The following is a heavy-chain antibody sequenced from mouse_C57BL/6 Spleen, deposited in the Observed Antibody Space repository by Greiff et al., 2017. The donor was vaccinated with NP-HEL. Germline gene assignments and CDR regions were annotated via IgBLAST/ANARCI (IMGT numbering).Heavy chain of an antibody. V-gene: IGHV1-55*01. J-gene: IGHJ3*01. CDR2: LYPGSGST. Sequence: QVQLQQPGAELVKPGASVKMSCKASGYTFTSYWITWVKQRPGQGLEWIGDLYPGSGSTNYNEKFKSKATLTVDTSSSTAYMQLSSLTSEDSAVYYCAREDYGNYWFAYWGQGTLVTVSA. CDR3: AREDYGNYWFAY. CDR1: GYTFTSYW. D-gene: IGHD2-1*01.